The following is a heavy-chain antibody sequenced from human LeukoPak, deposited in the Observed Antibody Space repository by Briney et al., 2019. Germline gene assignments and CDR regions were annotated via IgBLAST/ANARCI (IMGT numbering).Heavy chain of an antibody. CDR2: INPSSGSP. Sequence: GVSVKVSCKASGYTSTSYYVHWVRQAPGQGLEWMGIINPSSGSPTYAQNFQGRVTMTRDTSTSTVYMELSSLRSEDTAVYYCARNLVTVNAFDIWGQGTMVTVSS. J-gene: IGHJ3*02. V-gene: IGHV1-46*01. CDR3: ARNLVTVNAFDI. CDR1: GYTSTSYY. D-gene: IGHD2-21*02.